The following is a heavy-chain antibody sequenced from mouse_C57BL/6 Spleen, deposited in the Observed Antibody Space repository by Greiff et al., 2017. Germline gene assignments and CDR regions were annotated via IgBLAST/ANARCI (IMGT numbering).Heavy chain of an antibody. CDR1: GYSITSGYY. V-gene: IGHV3-6*01. CDR2: ISYDSSN. Sequence: EVQLVESGPGLVKPSQSLSLTCPVTGYSITSGYYWNWIPQFPGNKLEWMGYISYDSSNNYNPSLKNRISITCDTSKNQFFLKLKSVTTEDTATYYSARGGFGIDFDYWGQGTTLTVST. J-gene: IGHJ2*01. CDR3: ARGGFGIDFDY.